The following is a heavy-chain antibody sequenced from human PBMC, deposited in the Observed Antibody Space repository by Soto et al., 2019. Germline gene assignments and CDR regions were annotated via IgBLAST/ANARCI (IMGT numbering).Heavy chain of an antibody. CDR2: ISYDGVNK. J-gene: IGHJ5*02. CDR3: ARRGFCSGSPCSNWLDP. D-gene: IGHD2-15*01. CDR1: GFTFSTYA. Sequence: QVQLVESGGGVVQPGRSLRLSCAASGFTFSTYAMHWVRQAPGKGLEWVAVISYDGVNKYYADSVQGRFTISRDDSKNMMFLQMDSLSAEDTAVYYCARRGFCSGSPCSNWLDPWGQGTLVTVSS. V-gene: IGHV3-30-3*01.